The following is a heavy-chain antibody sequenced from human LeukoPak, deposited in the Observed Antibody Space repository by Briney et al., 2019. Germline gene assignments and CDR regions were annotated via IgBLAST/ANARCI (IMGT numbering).Heavy chain of an antibody. D-gene: IGHD2-21*02. CDR1: GYTFTGYY. CDR3: ATTPPYCGGDCYSRY. V-gene: IGHV1-2*06. Sequence: GASVKVSCKASGYTFTGYYMHWVRQAPGQGLEWMGRINPNSGGTNYAQKFQGRVTMTRDTSISTAYMELSRLRSDDTAVYYCATTPPYCGGDCYSRYWGQGTLVTVSS. J-gene: IGHJ4*02. CDR2: INPNSGGT.